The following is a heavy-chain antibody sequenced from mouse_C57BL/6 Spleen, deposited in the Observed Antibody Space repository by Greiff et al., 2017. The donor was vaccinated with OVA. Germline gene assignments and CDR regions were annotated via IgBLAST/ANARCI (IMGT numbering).Heavy chain of an antibody. CDR2: IYPGDGDT. CDR3: ASLTAQDSYAMDY. V-gene: IGHV1-82*01. J-gene: IGHJ4*01. Sequence: QVQLQQSGPELVKPGASVKISCKASGYAFSSSWMNWVKQRPGKGLEWIGRIYPGDGDTNYNGKFKGKATLTADKSSSTAYMQLSSLTSEDSAVYFCASLTAQDSYAMDYWGQGTSVTVSS. CDR1: GYAFSSSW. D-gene: IGHD3-2*02.